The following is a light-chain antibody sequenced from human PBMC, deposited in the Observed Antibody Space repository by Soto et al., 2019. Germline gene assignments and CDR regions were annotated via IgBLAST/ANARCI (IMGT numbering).Light chain of an antibody. Sequence: DIQMTQSPSSLSASVGDRVTITCRASQSISGYLNWYQQKPGRAPNLLIYTAFSLQSGVPSRFSGSASGTDFTLTISSLQPEDFATYSCLQTYSTPGTFGQGTKLEIK. J-gene: IGKJ2*02. CDR1: QSISGY. V-gene: IGKV1-39*01. CDR2: TAF. CDR3: LQTYSTPGT.